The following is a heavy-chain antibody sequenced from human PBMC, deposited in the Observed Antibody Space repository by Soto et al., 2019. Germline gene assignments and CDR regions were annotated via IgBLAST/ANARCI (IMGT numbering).Heavy chain of an antibody. J-gene: IGHJ4*02. Sequence: PSETLSLTCTVSGGSISSGDSYWSWIRQPPGKGLEWIGYIYYNGSTSYNPSLKSRVAISVDTSKSQFSLKLSSVTAADTAVYYCARDNYDYDLYYFDYWGQGTLVTVYS. V-gene: IGHV4-30-4*01. CDR2: IYYNGST. D-gene: IGHD3-3*01. CDR1: GGSISSGDSY. CDR3: ARDNYDYDLYYFDY.